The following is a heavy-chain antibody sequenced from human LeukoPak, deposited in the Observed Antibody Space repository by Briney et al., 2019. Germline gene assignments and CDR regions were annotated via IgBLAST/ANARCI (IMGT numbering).Heavy chain of an antibody. V-gene: IGHV1-69*05. CDR2: IIPIFGTA. Sequence: SVKVSCKASGGTFSSYATSWVRQAPGQGLEWMGGIIPIFGTANYVQKFQGRVTITTDESTSTAYMELSSLRSEDTAVYYCASEKVPSIAARGTVGYYYYYMDVWGKGTTVTVSS. D-gene: IGHD6-6*01. CDR3: ASEKVPSIAARGTVGYYYYYMDV. J-gene: IGHJ6*03. CDR1: GGTFSSYA.